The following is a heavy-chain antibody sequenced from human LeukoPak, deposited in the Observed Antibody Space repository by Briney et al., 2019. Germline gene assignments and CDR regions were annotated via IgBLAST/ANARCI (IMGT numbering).Heavy chain of an antibody. J-gene: IGHJ6*02. Sequence: PSQTLSLTCAVSGGSISSGGYSWSWIRQPPGKGLEWIGYIYHSGSTYYNPSLKSRVTISVDRSKNQFSLKLSSVTAADTAVYYCAGGQQLPHSYYYYYGMDVWGQGTTVTVSS. CDR2: IYHSGST. CDR1: GGSISSGGYS. D-gene: IGHD6-13*01. V-gene: IGHV4-30-2*01. CDR3: AGGQQLPHSYYYYYGMDV.